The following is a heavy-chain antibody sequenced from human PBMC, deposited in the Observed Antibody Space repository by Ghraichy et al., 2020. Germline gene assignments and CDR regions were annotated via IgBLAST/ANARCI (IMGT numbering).Heavy chain of an antibody. CDR3: ARRDGYSRRVYYYGMDV. D-gene: IGHD5-24*01. J-gene: IGHJ6*02. CDR2: ISSSSSTI. Sequence: GGSLRLSCAASGFTFSNYSMNWVRQAPGKGLEWVSYISSSSSTIYYADSVKGRFTISRDNAKNSLYLQMNSLRAEDTAVYYCARRDGYSRRVYYYGMDVWGQGTTVTVSS. CDR1: GFTFSNYS. V-gene: IGHV3-48*04.